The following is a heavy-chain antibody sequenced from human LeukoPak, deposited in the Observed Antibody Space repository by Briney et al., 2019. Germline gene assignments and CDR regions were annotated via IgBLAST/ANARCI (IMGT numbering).Heavy chain of an antibody. CDR3: AKTHDSSGSRLDY. Sequence: PGGSLRLSCAASGFTFSTYWMTWVRQAPGKGLEWISIIYSGGSTYYADSVKGRFTISRDNSKNTLYLQMNSLRAEDTAVYYCAKTHDSSGSRLDYWGQGTLVTVSS. CDR1: GFTFSTYW. CDR2: IYSGGST. D-gene: IGHD3-22*01. J-gene: IGHJ4*02. V-gene: IGHV3-53*01.